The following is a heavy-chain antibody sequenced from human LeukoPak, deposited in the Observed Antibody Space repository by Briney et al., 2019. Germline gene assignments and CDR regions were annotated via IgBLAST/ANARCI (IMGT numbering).Heavy chain of an antibody. CDR2: IIPIFDTT. Sequence: SVKVSCKASGGTFSGYAISWVRQAPGQGLEWMGGIIPIFDTTNYAQKFQGRVTITADESTSTAYMELSSLRSEDTAVYYCARESITVVRGVIMGGWFDPWGQGTLVTVSS. V-gene: IGHV1-69*13. CDR3: ARESITVVRGVIMGGWFDP. CDR1: GGTFSGYA. J-gene: IGHJ5*02. D-gene: IGHD3-10*01.